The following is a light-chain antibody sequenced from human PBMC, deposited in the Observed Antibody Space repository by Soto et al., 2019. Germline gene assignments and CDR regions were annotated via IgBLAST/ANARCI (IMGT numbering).Light chain of an antibody. V-gene: IGLV2-11*01. CDR3: CSYAGSSLWV. CDR1: SSDVGTYNY. J-gene: IGLJ3*02. CDR2: DVT. Sequence: QSVLTQPRSVSGSPGQSVTISCTGTSSDVGTYNYVSWYQQHPGKAPKLVIYDVTKRPSGFPDRFSGSKSGNTASLTISGLQAEDEADYYCCSYAGSSLWVFGGGTKLTVL.